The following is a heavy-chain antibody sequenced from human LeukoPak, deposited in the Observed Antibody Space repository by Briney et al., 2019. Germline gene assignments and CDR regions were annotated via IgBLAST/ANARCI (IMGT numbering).Heavy chain of an antibody. CDR3: ARGTVLAAADAFDI. Sequence: SETLSLTCTVSGGSLSSYYWSWIRQPPGKGLEWIGYIYYSGSTNYNPSLKSRVTISVDTSKNQFSLKLSSVTAADTAVYYCARGTVLAAADAFDIWGQGTMVTVSS. V-gene: IGHV4-59*08. J-gene: IGHJ3*02. CDR1: GGSLSSYY. CDR2: IYYSGST. D-gene: IGHD6-13*01.